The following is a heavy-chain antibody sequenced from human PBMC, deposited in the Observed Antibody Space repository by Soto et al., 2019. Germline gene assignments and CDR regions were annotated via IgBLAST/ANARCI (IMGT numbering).Heavy chain of an antibody. Sequence: QVQLVQSGAEVKKPGSSVKVSCKASGGTFSSYTISWVRQAPGQGIEWMGRIIPILGIANYEQKFQGRVRITEDKSTSTAYMELSSLRSEDTAAYYCARDDCSGGSCYYNWFDPWGQGTLVTVAS. D-gene: IGHD2-15*01. CDR3: ARDDCSGGSCYYNWFDP. CDR2: IIPILGIA. CDR1: GGTFSSYT. J-gene: IGHJ5*02. V-gene: IGHV1-69*08.